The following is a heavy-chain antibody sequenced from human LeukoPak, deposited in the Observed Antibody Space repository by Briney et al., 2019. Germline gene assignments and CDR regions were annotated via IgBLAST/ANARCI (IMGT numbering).Heavy chain of an antibody. CDR1: GYTITGYY. J-gene: IGHJ6*02. Sequence: GASVKVSCKASGYTITGYYMHWVRQAPGQGLEWMGWINPNSGGTNYAQKFQGRVTMTRDTSISTAYMELSRLRSDDTAVYYCARGGAMVRGVIIGYYYGMDVWGQGTTVTVSS. CDR3: ARGGAMVRGVIIGYYYGMDV. CDR2: INPNSGGT. D-gene: IGHD3-10*01. V-gene: IGHV1-2*02.